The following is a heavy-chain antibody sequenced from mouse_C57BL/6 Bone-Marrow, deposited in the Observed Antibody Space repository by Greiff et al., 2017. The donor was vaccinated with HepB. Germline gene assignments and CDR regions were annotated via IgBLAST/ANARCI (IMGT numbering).Heavy chain of an antibody. J-gene: IGHJ2*01. CDR1: GYTFTSYW. D-gene: IGHD1-1*01. Sequence: QVHVKQPGAELVKPGASVKLSCKASGYTFTSYWMHWVKQRPGQGLEWIGMIHPNSGSTNYNEKFKSKATLTVDKSSSTAYMQLSSLTSEDSAVYYCARVLRFDYWGQGTTLTVSS. CDR3: ARVLRFDY. V-gene: IGHV1-64*01. CDR2: IHPNSGST.